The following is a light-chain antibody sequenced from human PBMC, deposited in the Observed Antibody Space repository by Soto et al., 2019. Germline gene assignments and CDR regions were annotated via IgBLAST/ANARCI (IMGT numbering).Light chain of an antibody. CDR2: EVF. Sequence: QSVLTQPPSASGSPGQSVTISCTGTSSDVGGYNYVSWYQQHPGKAPKLMIYEVFKRPSGVPDRFSGSKSGNTASLTVSGLQAEDEADYCCSSYAGSNNFDVFGTGTQLTVL. CDR1: SSDVGGYNY. CDR3: SSYAGSNNFDV. J-gene: IGLJ1*01. V-gene: IGLV2-8*01.